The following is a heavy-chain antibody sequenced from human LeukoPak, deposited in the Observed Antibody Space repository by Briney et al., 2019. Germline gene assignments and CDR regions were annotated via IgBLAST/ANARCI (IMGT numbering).Heavy chain of an antibody. CDR2: IKQDGSGK. CDR3: ARDILGPLLMSEYYYYYYYMDV. V-gene: IGHV3-7*01. CDR1: GFTFSSYW. J-gene: IGHJ6*03. D-gene: IGHD2-21*01. Sequence: GGSLRLSCAASGFTFSSYWMSWVRQAPGKGLEWVANIKQDGSGKYYVDSVKGRLTISRDNAKNSLYLQMNSLRAEDTAVYYCARDILGPLLMSEYYYYYYYMDVWGKGTTVTVSS.